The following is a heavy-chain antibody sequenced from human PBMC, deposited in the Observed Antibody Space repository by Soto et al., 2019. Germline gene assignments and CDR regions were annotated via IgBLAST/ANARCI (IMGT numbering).Heavy chain of an antibody. V-gene: IGHV4-59*08. D-gene: IGHD7-27*01. J-gene: IGHJ6*02. CDR2: MYYSGST. Sequence: PSETLSLTCTVSGVSISSYYCSWIRQPPGKGLEWIGYMYYSGSTYYNPSLKSRVTISVDTSKNQFSLKLSSVTAADTAVYYCARRRSWDYYYGMDVWGQGTTVTVSS. CDR1: GVSISSYY. CDR3: ARRRSWDYYYGMDV.